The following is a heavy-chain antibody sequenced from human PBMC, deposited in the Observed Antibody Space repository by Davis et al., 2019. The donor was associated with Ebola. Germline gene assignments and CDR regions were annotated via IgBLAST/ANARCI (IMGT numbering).Heavy chain of an antibody. CDR2: IWSDGNNK. CDR3: ANWDVPRGAFWY. J-gene: IGHJ4*02. V-gene: IGHV3-33*06. Sequence: PGGSLRLSCAASGFTFSSYDMHWVRQAPGKGLEWVAIIWSDGNNKYYADSVKGRFTISRDNSKNTLYLQMNSLRAEDTAVYFCANWDVPRGAFWYWGQGTLVTVSS. CDR1: GFTFSSYD. D-gene: IGHD3-10*01.